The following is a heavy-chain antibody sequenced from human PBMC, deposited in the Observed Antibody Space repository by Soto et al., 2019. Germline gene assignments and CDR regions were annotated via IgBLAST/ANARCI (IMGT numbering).Heavy chain of an antibody. CDR1: GHTLTEFS. D-gene: IGHD6-13*01. CDR2: FDPEGGEA. J-gene: IGHJ5*02. CDR3: AREVRRRSSTAAGDWFDP. Sequence: ASVKVSCKISGHTLTEFSIHWVRQAPGKGPEWMGGFDPEGGEAIYAQKWHGRVTVTEDTVTDTAYMELRSLRSDDTAVYYCAREVRRRSSTAAGDWFDPWGQGTLVTVSS. V-gene: IGHV1-24*01.